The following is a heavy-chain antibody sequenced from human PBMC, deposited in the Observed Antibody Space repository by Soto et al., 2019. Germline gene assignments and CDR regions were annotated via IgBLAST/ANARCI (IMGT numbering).Heavy chain of an antibody. CDR3: ARHNHTGVGYSTQMHF. V-gene: IGHV5-51*01. D-gene: IGHD5-18*01. CDR1: GYSFTSYW. CDR2: IYPGDSDT. J-gene: IGHJ4*02. Sequence: GESLKISCKGSGYSFTSYWIGWVRQMPGKGLEWMGIIYPGDSDTRYSPSFQGQVTISADKSISTAYLQWSSLNASDPAMYYCARHNHTGVGYSTQMHFWGQGTLVTVPS.